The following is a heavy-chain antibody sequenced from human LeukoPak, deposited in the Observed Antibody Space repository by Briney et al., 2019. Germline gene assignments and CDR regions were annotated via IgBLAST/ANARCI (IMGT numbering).Heavy chain of an antibody. CDR1: GFTLSNFA. D-gene: IGHD6-13*01. CDR2: ISSSSNYM. J-gene: IGHJ4*02. V-gene: IGHV3-21*01. CDR3: ARPLDSSNNYFDY. Sequence: GGSLKLSCAASGFTLSNFAMSWVRQAPGKGLEWVSFISSSSNYMSYADSVKGRFTISRDNAKNSLYLQMNSLRAEDTAVYYCARPLDSSNNYFDYWGQGTLVTVSA.